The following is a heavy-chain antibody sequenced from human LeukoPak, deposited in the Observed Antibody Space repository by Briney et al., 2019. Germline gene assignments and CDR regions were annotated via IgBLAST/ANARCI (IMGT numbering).Heavy chain of an antibody. V-gene: IGHV1-69*01. Sequence: SVKVSCKASGGTFSSYAISWVRQAPGQGLEWMGGVIPIFGTANYAQKFQGRVTITADESTSTAYMELSNLRSEDTAVYYCARDCGGDCYSEGRYFDYWGQGTLVTVSS. D-gene: IGHD2-21*01. CDR2: VIPIFGTA. CDR3: ARDCGGDCYSEGRYFDY. J-gene: IGHJ4*02. CDR1: GGTFSSYA.